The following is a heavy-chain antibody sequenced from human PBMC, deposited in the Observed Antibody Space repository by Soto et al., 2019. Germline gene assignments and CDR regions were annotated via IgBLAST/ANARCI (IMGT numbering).Heavy chain of an antibody. CDR3: ASPMSTVTRDFRRWYSGMDV. CDR2: ITPMVGIA. J-gene: IGHJ6*02. CDR1: GGTFSSYT. V-gene: IGHV1-69*02. Sequence: QVQLVQSGAEVKKPGSSVKVYCKASGGTFSSYTIIWMLQAPGQGFEYMGKITPMVGIANTAQKFQGRVTVTADKSTTTAYIELSSLRSEDTALYFCASPMSTVTRDFRRWYSGMDVWGQGTTVSVSS. D-gene: IGHD4-17*01.